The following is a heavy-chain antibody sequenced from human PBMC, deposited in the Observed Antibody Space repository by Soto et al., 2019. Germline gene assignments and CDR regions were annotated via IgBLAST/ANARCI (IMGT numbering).Heavy chain of an antibody. J-gene: IGHJ4*02. CDR2: IYYSGST. Sequence: SETLSLTCTVSGGSIGSSNYYWGWIRQPPGKGLECIGTIYYSGSTYYSPSLKSRVTISVDTSKNQFSLQLSSVTAADTAVYYCARRARFLEWLFDYWGQGTLVTVSS. V-gene: IGHV4-39*01. CDR1: GGSIGSSNYY. D-gene: IGHD3-3*01. CDR3: ARRARFLEWLFDY.